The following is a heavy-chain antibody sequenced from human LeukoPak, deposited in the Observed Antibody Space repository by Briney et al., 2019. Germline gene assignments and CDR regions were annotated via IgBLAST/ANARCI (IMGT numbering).Heavy chain of an antibody. J-gene: IGHJ4*02. Sequence: GGSLRLSCAASGFTFSSYAMHWVRQAPGKGLEYVSAISSNGGSTYYANSVQGRFTISRDNSKNTLYLQMGSLRAEDMAVYYCARDRGTALVWYYFEYWGQGTLVTVSS. CDR2: ISSNGGST. V-gene: IGHV3-64*01. CDR3: ARDRGTALVWYYFEY. D-gene: IGHD5-18*01. CDR1: GFTFSSYA.